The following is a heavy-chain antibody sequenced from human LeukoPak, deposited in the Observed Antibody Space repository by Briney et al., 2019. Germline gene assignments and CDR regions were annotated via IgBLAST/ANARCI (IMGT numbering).Heavy chain of an antibody. CDR2: INSSGRI. Sequence: SETLSLTCTVSGVSITGSSSYYWGWVRQPPGKGLQWIGTINSSGRIYYNPPLKGRLTISADTSKNQFSLRLTSVTAADTAVYYCARVPLRWELPFDFWGQGTLVTVSS. J-gene: IGHJ4*02. CDR3: ARVPLRWELPFDF. D-gene: IGHD1-7*01. CDR1: GVSITGSSSYY. V-gene: IGHV4-39*07.